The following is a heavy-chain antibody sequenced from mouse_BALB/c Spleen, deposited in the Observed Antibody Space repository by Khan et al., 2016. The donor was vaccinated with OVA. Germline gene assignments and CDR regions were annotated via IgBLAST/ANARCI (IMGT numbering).Heavy chain of an antibody. J-gene: IGHJ1*01. CDR3: ARSNSYWYFDV. CDR2: INTYTGQP. V-gene: IGHV9-3-1*01. D-gene: IGHD4-1*02. CDR1: GYTFTNYG. Sequence: QVQLQQSGPELKKPGETVKISCKASGYTFTNYGMNWVKQAPGKGLKWMGWINTYTGQPTYADDFKGRFAFSLETSASTAHLQINNLKNEDTATYCCARSNSYWYFDVWGAGTTVTVSS.